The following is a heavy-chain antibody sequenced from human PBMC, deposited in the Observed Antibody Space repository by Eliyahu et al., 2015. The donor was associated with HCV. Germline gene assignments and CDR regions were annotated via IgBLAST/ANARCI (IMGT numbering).Heavy chain of an antibody. Sequence: LEWMGWISAYNGNTEYAQGFQGRVTMTTETSTSTAYMELRSLRSDDTAVYYCGRDIAVAGYYYSGMDVWGLGTTVTVSS. CDR3: GRDIAVAGYYYSGMDV. J-gene: IGHJ6*02. V-gene: IGHV1-18*01. D-gene: IGHD6-19*01. CDR2: ISAYNGNT.